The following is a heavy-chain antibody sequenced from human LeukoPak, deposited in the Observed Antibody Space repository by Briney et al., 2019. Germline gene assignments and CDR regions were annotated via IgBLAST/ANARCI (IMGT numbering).Heavy chain of an antibody. Sequence: GGSLRLSCTASGFIFSSYSMSWVRQAPGKGLEWVSSFSSRNSYIYYADSVKGRFTISRDDAKNSLYLQMNSLRAEDTAVYYCTKDLSRWLQPFDYWGQGTLVTVSS. CDR2: FSSRNSYI. J-gene: IGHJ4*02. D-gene: IGHD5-24*01. CDR3: TKDLSRWLQPFDY. CDR1: GFIFSSYS. V-gene: IGHV3-21*01.